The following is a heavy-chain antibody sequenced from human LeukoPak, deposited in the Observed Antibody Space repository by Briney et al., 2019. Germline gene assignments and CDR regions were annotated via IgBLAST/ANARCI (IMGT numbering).Heavy chain of an antibody. CDR3: AKGSYNDSSGSFYFDY. V-gene: IGHV3-23*01. D-gene: IGHD3-22*01. CDR1: GFTFSSYA. CDR2: IRGSGDNT. Sequence: GGSLRLSCAASGFTFSSYAMSWVRQAPGKGLEWVSGIRGSGDNTYYADSVRGRFTISRDNSKNTPYVQVNSLGTEDTAAYYCAKGSYNDSSGSFYFDYWGQGTLVTVSS. J-gene: IGHJ4*02.